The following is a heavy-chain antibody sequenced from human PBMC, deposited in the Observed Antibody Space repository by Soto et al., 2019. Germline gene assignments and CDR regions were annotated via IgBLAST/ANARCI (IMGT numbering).Heavy chain of an antibody. D-gene: IGHD5-18*01. CDR2: INHSGST. J-gene: IGHJ4*02. CDR1: GGSFSGYY. Sequence: ETLSLTCAVYGGSFSGYYWSWIRQPPGKGLEWIGEINHSGSTNYNPSLKSRVTISVDTSKNQFSLKLSSVTAADTAVYYCARGGYSYGGDYWGQGTLVTVSS. V-gene: IGHV4-34*01. CDR3: ARGGYSYGGDY.